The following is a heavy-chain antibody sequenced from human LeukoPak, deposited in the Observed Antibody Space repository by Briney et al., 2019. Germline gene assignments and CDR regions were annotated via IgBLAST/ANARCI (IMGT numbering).Heavy chain of an antibody. CDR2: ISYDGSNK. CDR1: GFTFSSYA. J-gene: IGHJ4*02. D-gene: IGHD1-26*01. V-gene: IGHV3-30-3*01. CDR3: AKDASRWAGDGDY. Sequence: GGSLRLSCAASGFTFSSYAMHWVRQAPGKGLEWVAVISYDGSNKYYADSVKGRFTISRDNSKNTLYLQMNSLRAEDTAVYYCAKDASRWAGDGDYWGQGTLVTVSS.